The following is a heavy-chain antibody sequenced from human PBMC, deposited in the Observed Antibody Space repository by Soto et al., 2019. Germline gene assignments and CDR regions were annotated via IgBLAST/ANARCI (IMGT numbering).Heavy chain of an antibody. CDR1: GGSMDDFY. J-gene: IGHJ5*02. Sequence: NPSETLSLTCTVSGGSMDDFYWSWIRQPPGKGLEWMGYIYFTGPTNYTPSLKSRVTLSVDASKNQFYLRLTSVSAADTGVYYCARTTYGSGYSWFDPWGQGTLVTVSS. CDR3: ARTTYGSGYSWFDP. V-gene: IGHV4-59*01. D-gene: IGHD3-10*01. CDR2: IYFTGPT.